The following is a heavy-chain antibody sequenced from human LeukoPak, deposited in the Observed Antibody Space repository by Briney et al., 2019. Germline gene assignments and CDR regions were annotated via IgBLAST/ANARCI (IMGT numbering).Heavy chain of an antibody. D-gene: IGHD3-16*02. CDR1: GGSVSSRNW. J-gene: IGHJ5*02. Sequence: SETLSLTCAVSGGSVSSRNWWSWVRQPPGKGLEWIGEIYHSGSTNYNPSLKSRVTISVDKSKNQFTLKLSSVTAADTAVYYCAREYYVWGSYRRRFDPWGQGTLVTVSS. CDR3: AREYYVWGSYRRRFDP. V-gene: IGHV4-4*02. CDR2: IYHSGST.